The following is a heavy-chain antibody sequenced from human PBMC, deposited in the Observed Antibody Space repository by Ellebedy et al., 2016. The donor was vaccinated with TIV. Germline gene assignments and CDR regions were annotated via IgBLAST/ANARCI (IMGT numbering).Heavy chain of an antibody. D-gene: IGHD5-24*01. CDR3: ARGNGYNNGFDY. J-gene: IGHJ4*02. CDR2: ISGGGGST. Sequence: GESLKISCAASGFTFSSYAMSWVRRAPGKGLEWVSTISGGGGSTYFADSVKGRFTISRDNSKTTLYRHMNSLRAEDTAVYYCARGNGYNNGFDYWGQGTLVTVSS. V-gene: IGHV3-23*01. CDR1: GFTFSSYA.